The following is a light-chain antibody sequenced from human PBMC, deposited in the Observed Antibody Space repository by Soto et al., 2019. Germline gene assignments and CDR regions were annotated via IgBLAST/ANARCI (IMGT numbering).Light chain of an antibody. V-gene: IGLV1-40*01. CDR2: GNS. Sequence: QSVLTQPPSVSGAPGQRVTISCTGSSSNIGAGYDVHWYQQLPGTAPKLLIYGNSNRPSGVPDRFSGSKSGTSASLAITGLHAEDEADYYCQSSDSGLSDTYVVFGGGTKVTVL. J-gene: IGLJ2*01. CDR1: SSNIGAGYD. CDR3: QSSDSGLSDTYVV.